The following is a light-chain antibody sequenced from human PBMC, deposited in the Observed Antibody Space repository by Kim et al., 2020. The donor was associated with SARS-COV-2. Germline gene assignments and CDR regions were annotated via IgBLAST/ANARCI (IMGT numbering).Light chain of an antibody. V-gene: IGLV2-11*01. CDR2: DVT. CDR3: CSYAGSYVV. J-gene: IGLJ2*01. CDR1: SSDVGGYNY. Sequence: PEQTVTISCTGTSSDVGGYNYVSWYQQHPGKAPKLMIYDVTKRPSGVPDRFSGSKSGNAASLTISGLQAEDEGDYYCCSYAGSYVVFGGGTQMTVL.